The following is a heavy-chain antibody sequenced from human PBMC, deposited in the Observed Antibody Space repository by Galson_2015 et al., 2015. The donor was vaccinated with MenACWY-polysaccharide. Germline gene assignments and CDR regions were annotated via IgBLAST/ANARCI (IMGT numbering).Heavy chain of an antibody. J-gene: IGHJ4*02. D-gene: IGHD2-21*01. CDR2: ISSSSGTI. CDR1: GFTFSSNS. Sequence: SLRLSCAASGFTFSSNSMNWVCQAPGKGLEWVSYISSSSGTIYYADSVKGRFTISRDDAKNSLYLQMNSLRAEDTAVYYCASTSPNSFWGQGTRVIVSS. V-gene: IGHV3-48*01. CDR3: ASTSPNSF.